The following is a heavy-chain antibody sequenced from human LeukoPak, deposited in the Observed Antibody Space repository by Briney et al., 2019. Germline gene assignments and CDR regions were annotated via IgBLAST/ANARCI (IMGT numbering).Heavy chain of an antibody. CDR1: GGSSSDYY. CDR2: INQSGDT. V-gene: IGHV4-34*01. CDR3: ARVTYGSGSYHGRFDP. J-gene: IGHJ5*02. D-gene: IGHD3-10*01. Sequence: SETLSLTCRDYGGSSSDYYWSWIRQPPGRGLEWIGEINQSGDTNYNPSLTSRVTLSVETSKYQFSLRLTSVTAADTAVYYCARVTYGSGSYHGRFDPWGQGTLVTVSS.